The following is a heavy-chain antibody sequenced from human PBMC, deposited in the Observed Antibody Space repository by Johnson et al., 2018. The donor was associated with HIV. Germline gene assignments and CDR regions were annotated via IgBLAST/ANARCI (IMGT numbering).Heavy chain of an antibody. CDR1: GFTFNNAW. CDR3: ARLRITMVRGGPDAFDI. V-gene: IGHV3-15*01. Sequence: VQLVESGGGLVKPGGSLRLSCAASGFTFNNAWMSWVRQAPGKGLEWVGRIKSKTDGGTTDYAAPVKGRFTISRDNSKNTLYLQMNSLRAEDTAVYYCARLRITMVRGGPDAFDIWGQGIMVTVSS. D-gene: IGHD3-10*01. CDR2: IKSKTDGGTT. J-gene: IGHJ3*02.